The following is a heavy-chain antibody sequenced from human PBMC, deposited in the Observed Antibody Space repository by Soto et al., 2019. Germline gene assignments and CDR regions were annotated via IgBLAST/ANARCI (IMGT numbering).Heavy chain of an antibody. D-gene: IGHD3-10*01. CDR1: GFTFNYYP. Sequence: QMQLVESGGGVVQPGGSLRLSCAASGFTFNYYPMHWVRQAPGKRLEWVAVVTFDGSNIYYVDSVKGRFTISKDNSKNTLYLQMSSLTREDMAVSYCASLPAPSVAALYISPLNGREVITDVDVWGEGTIVTVSS. V-gene: IGHV3-30-3*01. J-gene: IGHJ6*02. CDR2: VTFDGSNI. CDR3: ASLPAPSVAALYISPLNGREVITDVDV.